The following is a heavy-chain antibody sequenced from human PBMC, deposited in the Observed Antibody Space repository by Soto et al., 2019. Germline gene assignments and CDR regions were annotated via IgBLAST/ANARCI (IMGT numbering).Heavy chain of an antibody. CDR3: ARAMGGLYYYYYGMDV. CDR1: GFTFSSYA. D-gene: IGHD1-26*01. CDR2: ISYDGSNK. J-gene: IGHJ6*02. Sequence: QVQLVESGGGVVQPGRSLRLSCAASGFTFSSYAMHWVRQAPGKGLEWVAVISYDGSNKYYADSVKGRFTISRDNSKYTLYLQMNSLRAEDTAVYYCARAMGGLYYYYYGMDVWGQGTTVTVSS. V-gene: IGHV3-30-3*01.